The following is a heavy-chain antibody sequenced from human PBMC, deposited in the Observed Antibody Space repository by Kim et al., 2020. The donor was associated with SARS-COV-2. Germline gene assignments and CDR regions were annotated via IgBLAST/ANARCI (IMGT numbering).Heavy chain of an antibody. CDR2: ICISGRNT. CDR3: AKEIRPNDY. J-gene: IGHJ4*02. CDR1: AFTFSNST. Sequence: GGSLRLSCTVSAFTFSNSTMRWVRQAPGKGLEWVSAICISGRNTYYADSVKGRFSVSRDNSKNTLYLQMNSLRVEDTAVYFCAKEIRPNDYCGKGNLVTV. V-gene: IGHV3-23*01. D-gene: IGHD1-1*01.